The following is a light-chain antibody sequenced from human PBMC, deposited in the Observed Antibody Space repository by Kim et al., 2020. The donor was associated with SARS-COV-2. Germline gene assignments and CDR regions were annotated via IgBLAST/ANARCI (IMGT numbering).Light chain of an antibody. CDR1: QSIANF. CDR3: QQSSGTPYT. J-gene: IGKJ2*01. Sequence: SASVGDEVTITCRASQSIANFLNWYQQKPGKAPNLLIYAASILHSGVPSRFSGGGSGTHFTLTINSLQPEDFGTYYCQQSSGTPYTFGQGTKLEI. CDR2: AAS. V-gene: IGKV1-39*01.